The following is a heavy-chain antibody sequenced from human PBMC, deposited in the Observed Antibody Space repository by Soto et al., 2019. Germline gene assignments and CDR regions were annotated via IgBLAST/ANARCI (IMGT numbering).Heavy chain of an antibody. Sequence: GGSLRLSCVASGFIFSNCWMHWVRQAPGMGLVWVSHINSDGSSTTYADSVKGRFTISRDNAKNTLYLQMNSLRAEDTAVYYCVRAIGHYGMDVWGRGTTVTVYS. V-gene: IGHV3-74*01. CDR3: VRAIGHYGMDV. J-gene: IGHJ6*02. CDR1: GFIFSNCW. CDR2: INSDGSST. D-gene: IGHD3-22*01.